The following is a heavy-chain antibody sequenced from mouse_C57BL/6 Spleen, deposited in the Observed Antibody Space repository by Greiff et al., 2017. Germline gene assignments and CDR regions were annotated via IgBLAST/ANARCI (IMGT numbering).Heavy chain of an antibody. CDR3: TRDVTTVVATRYAMDY. J-gene: IGHJ4*01. V-gene: IGHV5-9-1*02. Sequence: DVMLVESGEGLVKPGGSLKLSCAASGFTFSSYAMSWVRQTPEKRLEWVAYISSGGDYIYYADTVKGRFTISRDNARNTLYLQMSSLKSEDTAMYYCTRDVTTVVATRYAMDYWGQGTSVTVSS. CDR2: ISSGGDYI. CDR1: GFTFSSYA. D-gene: IGHD1-1*01.